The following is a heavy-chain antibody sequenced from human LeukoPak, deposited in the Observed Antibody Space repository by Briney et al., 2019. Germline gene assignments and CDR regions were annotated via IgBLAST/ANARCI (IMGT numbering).Heavy chain of an antibody. D-gene: IGHD3-22*01. CDR3: AKDYYDSSGYYYEFDY. CDR1: GFTFSSYA. CDR2: ISGSGGST. V-gene: IGHV3-23*01. Sequence: GGSLRLSCAASGFTFSSYAMSWDRQAPGKGLEWVSAISGSGGSTYYADSVKGRFTISRDNSKNTLYLQMNSLRAEDTAVYYCAKDYYDSSGYYYEFDYWGQGTLVTVSS. J-gene: IGHJ4*02.